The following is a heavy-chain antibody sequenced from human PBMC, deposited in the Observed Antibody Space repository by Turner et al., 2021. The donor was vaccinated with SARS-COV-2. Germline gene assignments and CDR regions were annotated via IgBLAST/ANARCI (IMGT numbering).Heavy chain of an antibody. CDR1: GFTVSSNY. V-gene: IGHV3-53*01. D-gene: IGHD6-19*01. CDR2: IYSGCST. Sequence: EVQLVESGGGLIQPGGSLRLSCAASGFTVSSNYMSWVRQAPGKGLGLPSVIYSGCSTYYADSVKGRFTISRDNSKNTLYLQMNSLRAEDTAVYYCARGYSSGWYQSGAFDIWGQGTMVTVSS. J-gene: IGHJ3*02. CDR3: ARGYSSGWYQSGAFDI.